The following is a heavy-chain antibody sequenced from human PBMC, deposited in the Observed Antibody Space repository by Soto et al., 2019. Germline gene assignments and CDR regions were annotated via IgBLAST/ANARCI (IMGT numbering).Heavy chain of an antibody. CDR3: ARLPNIGPNPPFDH. CDR1: GDSITSHH. V-gene: IGHV4-59*08. CDR2: IHYSGNY. D-gene: IGHD2-15*01. Sequence: QVQLQESGPRLVKPSETLSLTCAVSGDSITSHHWSWVRQSPGKGLECIGWIHYSGNYIYNPSLRGRIRISLDTSRSQFSLMLTSATAADTAVYYCARLPNIGPNPPFDHWGQGILVTVSS. J-gene: IGHJ4*02.